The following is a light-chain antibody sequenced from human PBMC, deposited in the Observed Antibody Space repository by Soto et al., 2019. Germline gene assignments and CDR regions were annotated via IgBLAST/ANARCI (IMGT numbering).Light chain of an antibody. J-gene: IGLJ3*02. V-gene: IGLV1-44*01. CDR3: AAWDDSLNGPK. CDR2: SNN. CDR1: TSNIGSNT. Sequence: QSVLTQPPSASGTPGQRVTISCSGSTSNIGSNTVNWYQQLPGTAPKLLIYSNNQRPSGVPDRFSGSKSGTSASLAISGLQSEDAADYYCAAWDDSLNGPKFGGGTKLTVL.